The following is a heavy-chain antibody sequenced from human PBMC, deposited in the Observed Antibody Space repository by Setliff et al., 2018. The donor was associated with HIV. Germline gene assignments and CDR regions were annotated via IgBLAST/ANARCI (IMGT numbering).Heavy chain of an antibody. J-gene: IGHJ4*02. CDR2: IDQSGST. CDR1: GGSFSGYY. Sequence: SETLSLTCAVYGGSFSGYYWSWIRQSPGKGLEWIGEIDQSGSTNYNLSLKSRVTISADPSKNQFSLKLSSVTAADTAVYYCARGGGRETYWGQGTLVTVSS. V-gene: IGHV4-34*01. CDR3: ARGGGRETY. D-gene: IGHD3-10*01.